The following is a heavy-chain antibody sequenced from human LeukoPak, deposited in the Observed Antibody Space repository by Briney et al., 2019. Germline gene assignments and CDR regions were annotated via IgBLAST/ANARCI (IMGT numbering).Heavy chain of an antibody. CDR2: LGTDGSST. CDR1: GFTLSSYW. Sequence: PGGSLRLSCAASGFTLSSYWMHSVRQAPGKGLVWVSRLGTDGSSTNYADSVKGRFTISRDNARNTLYLQMNSLRAEDTAVYYCARSRGYSQTDYWGQGILVTVSS. V-gene: IGHV3-74*01. D-gene: IGHD5-18*01. CDR3: ARSRGYSQTDY. J-gene: IGHJ4*02.